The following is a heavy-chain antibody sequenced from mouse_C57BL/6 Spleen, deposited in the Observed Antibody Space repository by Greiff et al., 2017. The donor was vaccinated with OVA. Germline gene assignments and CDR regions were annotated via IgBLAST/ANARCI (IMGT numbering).Heavy chain of an antibody. D-gene: IGHD1-2*01. V-gene: IGHV1-55*01. CDR1: GYTFTSYW. J-gene: IGHJ3*01. CDR2: IYPGSGST. CDR3: ARSSHYYGLAY. Sequence: VQLQQPGAELVKPGASVKMSCKASGYTFTSYWITWVKQRPGQGLEWIGDIYPGSGSTNYNEKFKSKATLTVDKSSSTAYMQLSSLTSEDSAVYYCARSSHYYGLAYWGQGTLVTVSA.